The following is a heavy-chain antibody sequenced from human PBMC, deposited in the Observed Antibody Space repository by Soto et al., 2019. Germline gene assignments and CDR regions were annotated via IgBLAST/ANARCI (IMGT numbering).Heavy chain of an antibody. D-gene: IGHD5-12*01. CDR2: IIPILGIA. V-gene: IGHV1-69*02. Sequence: ASVKVSCKASGGTFSIYTIIWVRQAPGQGLEWMGRIIPILGIANYAQKFQGRVTITADKSTSTAYMELSSLRSEDTAVYYCASTSVEMATIYFDYWGQGTLVTVSS. CDR3: ASTSVEMATIYFDY. J-gene: IGHJ4*02. CDR1: GGTFSIYT.